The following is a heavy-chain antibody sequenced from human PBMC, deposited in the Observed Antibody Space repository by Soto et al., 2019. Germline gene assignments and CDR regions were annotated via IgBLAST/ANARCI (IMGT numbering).Heavy chain of an antibody. CDR1: GGSISPYS. Sequence: QVQLQESGPGLVKPSETLSLTCTVSGGSISPYSWNWIRQPPGKGLEWIGYISYSGSTNYNPSLKTRVTISVDTTKNAFSLKLSSVTAEDTAVYYCARDYGDYCDYWGQGTLVTVSS. CDR3: ARDYGDYCDY. D-gene: IGHD4-17*01. V-gene: IGHV4-59*01. J-gene: IGHJ4*02. CDR2: ISYSGST.